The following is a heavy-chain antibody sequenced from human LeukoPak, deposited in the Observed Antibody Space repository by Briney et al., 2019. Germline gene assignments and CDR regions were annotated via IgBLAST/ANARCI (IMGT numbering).Heavy chain of an antibody. CDR3: ARDGYCSSSSCYPYRSGEARYYYYYMDV. J-gene: IGHJ6*03. Sequence: GASVKVSCTASGYTFTGYYMHWVRQAPGQGLEWMGWINPNSGGTNYAQKFQGRVTMTRDTSISTAYMELSRLRSDDTAVYYCARDGYCSSSSCYPYRSGEARYYYYYMDVWGKGTTVTVSS. CDR1: GYTFTGYY. V-gene: IGHV1-2*02. D-gene: IGHD2-2*01. CDR2: INPNSGGT.